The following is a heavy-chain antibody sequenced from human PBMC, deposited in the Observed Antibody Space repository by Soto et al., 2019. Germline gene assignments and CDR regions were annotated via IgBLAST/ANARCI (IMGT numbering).Heavy chain of an antibody. CDR2: INAGDDIT. J-gene: IGHJ4*02. Sequence: ASVKVSCKASGYTFVRYPLHWVRQAPGQRPERMGWINAGDDITQFSQKFQGRLTFTRDTSASTGYLVLRSLRSEDTALYSCARYPFTLVRGVIPSLDYCGQGTPVTVSS. CDR3: ARYPFTLVRGVIPSLDY. CDR1: GYTFVRYP. V-gene: IGHV1-3*01. D-gene: IGHD3-10*01.